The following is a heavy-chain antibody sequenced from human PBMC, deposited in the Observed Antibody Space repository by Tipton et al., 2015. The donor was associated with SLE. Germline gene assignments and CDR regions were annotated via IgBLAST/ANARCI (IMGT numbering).Heavy chain of an antibody. V-gene: IGHV4-61*01. J-gene: IGHJ2*01. CDR1: GGSVSSGSYY. Sequence: TLSLTCTVSGGSVSSGSYYWSWIRQPPGKGLEWIGYIYYSGSTNYNPSLKSRVTISVDTSKNQFSLKLSSVTAADTAVYYCARVAAAGTQYWYFDLWGRGTLVTVSS. CDR2: IYYSGST. D-gene: IGHD6-13*01. CDR3: ARVAAAGTQYWYFDL.